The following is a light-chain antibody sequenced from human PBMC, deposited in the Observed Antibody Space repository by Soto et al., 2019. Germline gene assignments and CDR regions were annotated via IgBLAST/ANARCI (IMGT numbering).Light chain of an antibody. CDR1: QSVSSY. CDR2: DAS. V-gene: IGKV3-11*01. Sequence: EIVLTQSPATLSLSPGARATLSCRASQSVSSYLAWYQQKPGXAPRLLIYDASNRATGIPARFSGSGSGTDFTLPISSLEPEDFAVYYCQQRSNWPPTWAFGQGTKVDIK. CDR3: QQRSNWPPTWA. J-gene: IGKJ1*01.